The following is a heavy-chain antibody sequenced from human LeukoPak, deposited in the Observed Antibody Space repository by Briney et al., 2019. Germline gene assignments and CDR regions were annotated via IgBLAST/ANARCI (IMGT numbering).Heavy chain of an antibody. CDR1: GFTFSNYA. CDR2: ISHDRSNN. V-gene: IGHV3-30-3*01. J-gene: IGHJ4*02. D-gene: IGHD3-16*01. Sequence: GGSLRLSCAASGFTFSNYAMHWARQAPGKGLEWVAFISHDRSNNCHADSVKGRFTISRDNSKNTLYLQMNSLTDEDTAVYYCARAGAYHFDNWGQGTLVTVSS. CDR3: ARAGAYHFDN.